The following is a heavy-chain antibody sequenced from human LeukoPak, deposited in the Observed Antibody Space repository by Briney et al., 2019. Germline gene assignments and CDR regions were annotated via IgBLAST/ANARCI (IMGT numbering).Heavy chain of an antibody. CDR1: GYTFTSYA. CDR2: IIPVFGTA. D-gene: IGHD5-12*01. V-gene: IGHV1-69*13. J-gene: IGHJ6*02. Sequence: ASVKVSCKAPGYTFTSYAISWVRQAPGQGLEWMGGIIPVFGTANYAQKFQGRVTITADESTSTAYMELSSLRSEDTAVYYCALSGYDAWYYYGMDVWGQGTTVTVSS. CDR3: ALSGYDAWYYYGMDV.